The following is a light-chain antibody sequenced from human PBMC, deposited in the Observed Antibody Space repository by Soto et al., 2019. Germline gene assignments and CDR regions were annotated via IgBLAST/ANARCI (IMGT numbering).Light chain of an antibody. CDR3: CSYAGSPYV. J-gene: IGLJ1*01. Sequence: QSVLTQPRSVSGSPGQSVAIACTGTSSDLGGYDYVSWFQHHPGKAPSLMIYDVTKRPSGVPDRFPGSKSGNTASLTISGLQAEDEADYYCCSYAGSPYVFGTGNKVTVL. CDR2: DVT. V-gene: IGLV2-11*01. CDR1: SSDLGGYDY.